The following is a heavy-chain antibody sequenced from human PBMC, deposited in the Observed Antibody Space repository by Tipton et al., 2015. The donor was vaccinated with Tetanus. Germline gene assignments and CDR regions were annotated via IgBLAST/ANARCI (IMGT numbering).Heavy chain of an antibody. CDR3: VRGRGLGAYSFGFEY. Sequence: LRLSCTVSDGPVSRGGHYWGWVRQLPGKGLEWIGCIYYSGTTYYNPSLRSRLTISISRSKNQFSLKLTSVTAADTAVYYCVRGRGLGAYSFGFEYWGQGAQVIVSS. CDR2: IYYSGTT. D-gene: IGHD5-18*01. J-gene: IGHJ4*02. CDR1: DGPVSRGGHY. V-gene: IGHV4-30-4*08.